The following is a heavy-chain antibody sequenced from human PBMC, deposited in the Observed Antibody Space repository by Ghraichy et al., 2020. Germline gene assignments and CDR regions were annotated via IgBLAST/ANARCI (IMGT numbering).Heavy chain of an antibody. CDR2: INSDGSST. CDR3: ARGCSGGSCFPKN. V-gene: IGHV3-74*01. CDR1: GFTFSSYW. Sequence: GGSPRLSCAASGFTFSSYWMHWVRQAPGKGLVWVSRINSDGSSTSYADSVKGRFTISRDNAKNTLYLQMNSLRAEDTAVYYCARGCSGGSCFPKNWGQGTLVTVSS. D-gene: IGHD2-15*01. J-gene: IGHJ4*02.